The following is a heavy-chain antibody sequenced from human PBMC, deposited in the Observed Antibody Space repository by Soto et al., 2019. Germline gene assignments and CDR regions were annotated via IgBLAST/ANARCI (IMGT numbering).Heavy chain of an antibody. Sequence: EVQLLESGGGLVQPGGSLRLSCAASGFTFSSYSMNWVRQAPGKGLEWVSYISSSSSTIYYADSVKGRFTISRDNAENSVYLQMSSLRAEVTAVYFWAGRSVAGESFDNWGQGKMVTVSS. D-gene: IGHD2-15*01. CDR2: ISSSSSTI. CDR1: GFTFSSYS. V-gene: IGHV3-48*01. J-gene: IGHJ3*02. CDR3: AGRSVAGESFDN.